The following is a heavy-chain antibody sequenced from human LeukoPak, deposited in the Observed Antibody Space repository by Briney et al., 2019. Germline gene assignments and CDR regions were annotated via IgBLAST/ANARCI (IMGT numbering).Heavy chain of an antibody. J-gene: IGHJ4*02. CDR2: INHSGST. Sequence: SETLSLTCAVYGGSFSGYYWSWIRQPPGKELEWIGEINHSGSTNYNPSLKSRVTISVDTSKNQFSLKLSSVTAADTAVYYCARGPGALYYDILTGYYGFDYWGQGTLVTVSS. CDR3: ARGPGALYYDILTGYYGFDY. V-gene: IGHV4-34*01. CDR1: GGSFSGYY. D-gene: IGHD3-9*01.